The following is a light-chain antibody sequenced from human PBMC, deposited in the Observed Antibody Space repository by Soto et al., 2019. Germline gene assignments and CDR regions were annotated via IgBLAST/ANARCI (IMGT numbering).Light chain of an antibody. J-gene: IGKJ1*01. CDR1: QRLRSGY. Sequence: EIVFTPSPGTLSLSPGPRAIPSSRPSQRLRSGYLAWYQHKPGQPPRLLIYDVSSRTPGTPDRFSGSGSGTDFSLISSRLEPEDFAVXXXXXXXXSXXAXGQGTKVDIK. V-gene: IGKV3-20*01. CDR3: XXXXXSXXA. CDR2: DVS.